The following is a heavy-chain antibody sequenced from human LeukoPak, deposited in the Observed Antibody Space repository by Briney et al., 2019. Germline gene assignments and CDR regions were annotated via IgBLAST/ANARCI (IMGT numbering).Heavy chain of an antibody. CDR3: AKTVIDTTHFDF. V-gene: IGHV3-23*01. J-gene: IGHJ4*02. D-gene: IGHD1-1*01. Sequence: GGSLRLSCAASGFTLNNYAMHWVRQAPGMGLEWVSAISGGGRTTYYGDSVKGRFTVSRDNSKNTLYLQMNSLRAEDTAVYYCAKTVIDTTHFDFWGQGTLVTVS. CDR2: ISGGGRTT. CDR1: GFTLNNYA.